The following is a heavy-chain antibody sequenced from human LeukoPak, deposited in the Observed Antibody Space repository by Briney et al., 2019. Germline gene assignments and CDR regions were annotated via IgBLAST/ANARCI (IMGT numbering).Heavy chain of an antibody. J-gene: IGHJ4*02. V-gene: IGHV4-59*11. CDR2: IYYSGST. D-gene: IGHD6-19*01. Sequence: SETLSLTCTVSGGSISSHYWSWIRQPPGKGLEWIGYIYYSGSTNYNPSLKSRVTISVDTSKNQFSLKLSSVTAADTAVYYCAKTTAGYSSGRYPGWPVDYWGQGTLVTVSS. CDR3: AKTTAGYSSGRYPGWPVDY. CDR1: GGSISSHY.